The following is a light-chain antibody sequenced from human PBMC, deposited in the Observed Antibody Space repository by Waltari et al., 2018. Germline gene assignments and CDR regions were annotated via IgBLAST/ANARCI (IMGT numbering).Light chain of an antibody. CDR1: SSNIGSNT. CDR3: ATWDASLNGRV. J-gene: IGLJ3*02. Sequence: QSVVTQPPSASGTPGQRVTISCSGSSSNIGSNTVNWYQHLPGTAPKLLIYNNNQRPSGVPDRFSGSKSCTSASLAISGLQSDDEADYYCATWDASLNGRVFGGGTKLTVL. V-gene: IGLV1-44*01. CDR2: NNN.